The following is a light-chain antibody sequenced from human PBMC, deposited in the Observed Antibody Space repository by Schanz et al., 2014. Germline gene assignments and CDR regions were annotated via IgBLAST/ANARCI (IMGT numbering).Light chain of an antibody. CDR2: EGS. Sequence: QSALTQPASVSGSPGQSITVSCTGTSSDVGSYNLVSWYQQHPGKAPKLMIYEGSKRPSGVSNRFSASKSGNTASLTISDLQAEDEADYYCSSFTTSSAPGVFGGGTKLTVL. J-gene: IGLJ3*02. V-gene: IGLV2-14*02. CDR1: SSDVGSYNL. CDR3: SSFTTSSAPGV.